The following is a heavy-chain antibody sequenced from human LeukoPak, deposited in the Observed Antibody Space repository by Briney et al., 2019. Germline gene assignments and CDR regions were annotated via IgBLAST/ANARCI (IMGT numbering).Heavy chain of an antibody. CDR1: GGSINSGDYY. Sequence: PSETLSLTCTVSGGSINSGDYYWSWIRQPPGKGLEWIGYISYSGSTYYSPSLKSRVTISVDTSTNQFSLKLSSVTAADTAVYYCARDISGHDAFDIWGQGTMVTVSS. J-gene: IGHJ3*02. CDR2: ISYSGST. D-gene: IGHD6-19*01. V-gene: IGHV4-30-4*01. CDR3: ARDISGHDAFDI.